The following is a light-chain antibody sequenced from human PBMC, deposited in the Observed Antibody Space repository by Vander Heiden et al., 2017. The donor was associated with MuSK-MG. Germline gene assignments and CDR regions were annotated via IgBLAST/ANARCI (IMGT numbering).Light chain of an antibody. CDR1: QSVSSSY. CDR3: QQDGSSPVT. Sequence: EIVLTQSPGTLSLSPGERATHSCRASQSVSSSYLAWYQQKPGQAPRLLIYGASSRATGIPDRFSGSGSGADFTLTISRLEPEDFAVYYCQQDGSSPVTFGQGTKMEIK. V-gene: IGKV3-20*01. CDR2: GAS. J-gene: IGKJ2*01.